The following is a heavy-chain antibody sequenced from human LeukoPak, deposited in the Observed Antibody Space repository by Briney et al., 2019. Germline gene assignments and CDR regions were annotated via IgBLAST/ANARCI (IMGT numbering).Heavy chain of an antibody. V-gene: IGHV3-30*04. J-gene: IGHJ6*04. CDR1: GFTFSSYA. Sequence: GRSLRLSCAASGFTFSSYAMHWVRQAPGKGLEWVAVISYDGSNKYYADSVKGRFTISRDNSKNTLYLQMNSLRAEDTAVYYCARDGGYGDYGPNYYYYYGMDVRGKGTTVTVSS. CDR3: ARDGGYGDYGPNYYYYYGMDV. D-gene: IGHD4-17*01. CDR2: ISYDGSNK.